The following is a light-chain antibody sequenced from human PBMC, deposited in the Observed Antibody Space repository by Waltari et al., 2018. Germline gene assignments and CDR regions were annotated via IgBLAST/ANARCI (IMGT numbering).Light chain of an antibody. J-gene: IGLJ1*01. CDR3: CSWAGIGTFYV. CDR1: SSDVGGYEY. V-gene: IGLV2-8*01. CDR2: EVS. Sequence: QSALTQPPSASGSPGQSVTISCTGTSSDVGGYEYVSWYQPHPDKAPKLMIYEVSKRPSGVPDRFSGSKFGNTASLTISGLQAEDEADYYCCSWAGIGTFYVFGTETKVTVL.